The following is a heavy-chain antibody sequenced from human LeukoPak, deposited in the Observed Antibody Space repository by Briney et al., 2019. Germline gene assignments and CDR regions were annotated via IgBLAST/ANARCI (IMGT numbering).Heavy chain of an antibody. Sequence: GGSLRLSCVASGFTFDDYAMHWVRQVPGKGLEWVSGISRNSGSTGYADSVKGRFTISRDNAKNSLYLQMNSLRAEDTALYYCAKDMTTVTTSGSDYWGQGTLVTVSS. CDR2: ISRNSGST. V-gene: IGHV3-9*01. CDR3: AKDMTTVTTSGSDY. D-gene: IGHD4-17*01. CDR1: GFTFDDYA. J-gene: IGHJ4*02.